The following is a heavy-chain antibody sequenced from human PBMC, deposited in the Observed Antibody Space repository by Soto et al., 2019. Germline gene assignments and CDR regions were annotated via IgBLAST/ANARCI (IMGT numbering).Heavy chain of an antibody. CDR3: ARGEDAFFYYGLDV. J-gene: IGHJ6*02. CDR2: IYDTGISGYTPST. Sequence: SETLSLTCTVSGGSITSSYWSWIRRPPGKGLEWIAYIYDTGISGYTPSTSYNPSLESRVTMSVDTSKSQSSLKLTSVTAADTAVYYCARGEDAFFYYGLDVWGQGITVTVSS. V-gene: IGHV4-59*01. CDR1: GGSITSSY.